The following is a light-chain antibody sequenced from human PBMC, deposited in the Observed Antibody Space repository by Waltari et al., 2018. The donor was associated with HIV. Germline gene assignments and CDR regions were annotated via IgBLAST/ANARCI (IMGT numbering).Light chain of an antibody. CDR1: QKIDRA. CDR3: QQYISSEGT. V-gene: IGKV1-5*03. Sequence: DIQVTQSPSSLSASVGDRVVSSARASQKIDRALAWDQQNPRKAPTHRIFKATTLHSGVPARFSGSGSGTDVTLTIVSLHPDDFAAYDCQQYISSEGTFGQGTRVDVK. J-gene: IGKJ1*01. CDR2: KAT.